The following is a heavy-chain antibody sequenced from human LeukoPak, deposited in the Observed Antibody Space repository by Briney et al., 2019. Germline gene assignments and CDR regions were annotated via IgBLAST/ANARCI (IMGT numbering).Heavy chain of an antibody. CDR3: ATNPDTAMVANYL. J-gene: IGHJ5*02. Sequence: SVKVSCKASGGTFSSYAISWVRQAPGQGLEWMGGIIPIFGTANYAQKFRGRVTITADESTSTAYMELSSLRSEDTAVYYCATNPDTAMVANYLWGQGTLVTVSS. CDR1: GGTFSSYA. CDR2: IIPIFGTA. D-gene: IGHD5-18*01. V-gene: IGHV1-69*13.